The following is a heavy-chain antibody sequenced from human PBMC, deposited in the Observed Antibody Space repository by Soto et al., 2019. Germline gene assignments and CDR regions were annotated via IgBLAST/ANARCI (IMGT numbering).Heavy chain of an antibody. D-gene: IGHD3-22*01. CDR2: IIPIFGTA. CDR3: AGATYYYDSSGHFDY. J-gene: IGHJ4*02. Sequence: SVKVSCRASGGTFSSYAISWVRQAPGQGLEWMGGIIPIFGTANYAQKFQGRVTITADKSTSTAYMELSSLRSEDTAVYYCAGATYYYDSSGHFDYWGQGTLVTVSS. V-gene: IGHV1-69*06. CDR1: GGTFSSYA.